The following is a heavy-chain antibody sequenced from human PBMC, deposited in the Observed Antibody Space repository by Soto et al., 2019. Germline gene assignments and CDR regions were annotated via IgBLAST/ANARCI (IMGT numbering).Heavy chain of an antibody. CDR2: IYYAGSP. Sequence: QLQLQESGPGLVKPSETLSLTCSVSGGSISSTGHYWGWIRQPPGKGLEWIGNIYYAGSPYYNPSLQSRVTISVDTSKNHFSVALTFVTAADPAVYYGARLMGVVTVDYWGQGALVTVSS. J-gene: IGHJ4*02. V-gene: IGHV4-39*02. CDR3: ARLMGVVTVDY. D-gene: IGHD2-21*02. CDR1: GGSISSTGHY.